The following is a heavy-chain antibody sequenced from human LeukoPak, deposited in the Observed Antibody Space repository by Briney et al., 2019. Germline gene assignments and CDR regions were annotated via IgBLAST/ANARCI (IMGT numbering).Heavy chain of an antibody. CDR3: ARDSSYGYYYYGMDV. CDR2: INHSART. J-gene: IGHJ6*04. Sequence: SETLTLTCPVTGASFSCYNRSWIRQPPGKGLERIGEINHSARTNYNPSLKSRVTTSVDTSKNQFSLKLSSVTAADTAGYYCARDSSYGYYYYGMDVWGKGTTITVSA. V-gene: IGHV4-34*01. D-gene: IGHD5-18*01. CDR1: GASFSCYN.